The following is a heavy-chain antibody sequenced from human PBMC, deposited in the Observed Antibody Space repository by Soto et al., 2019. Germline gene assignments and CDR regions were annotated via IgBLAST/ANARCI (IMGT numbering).Heavy chain of an antibody. J-gene: IGHJ5*02. CDR3: ARHFGDYGDYVDPAGSSDP. Sequence: SETLSLTCTVSGGSISSSSYYWGWIRQPPGKGLEWIGSIYYSGSTYYNPSLKSRVTISVDTSKNQFSLKLSSVTAADTAVYYCARHFGDYGDYVDPAGSSDPWGQGPLVTLSS. D-gene: IGHD4-17*01. CDR2: IYYSGST. CDR1: GGSISSSSYY. V-gene: IGHV4-39*01.